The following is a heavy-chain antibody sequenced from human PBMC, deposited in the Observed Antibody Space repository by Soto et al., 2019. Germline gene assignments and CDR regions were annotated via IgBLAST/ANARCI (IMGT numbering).Heavy chain of an antibody. D-gene: IGHD3-22*01. CDR1: GGSVSSGSYY. J-gene: IGHJ4*02. CDR2: IYYSGST. V-gene: IGHV4-61*01. Sequence: PSETLSLTCTVSGGSVSSGSYYWSWIRQPPGKGLEWIGYIYYSGSTNYNPSLKSRVTISVDTSKNQFSLKLNSVTAADTAAYYCARGQRIGTITTWFDYWGQGTPVTVSS. CDR3: ARGQRIGTITTWFDY.